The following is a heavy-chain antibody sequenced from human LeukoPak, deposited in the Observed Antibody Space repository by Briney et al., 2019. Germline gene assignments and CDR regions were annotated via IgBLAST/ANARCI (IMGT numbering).Heavy chain of an antibody. Sequence: GGSLRLSCAASGFTFSSYEMNWVRQAPGKGLEWVSAISGSGGSTYYADSVKGRFTISRDNSKNTLYLQMNSLRAEDTAVYYCARDSVAVDYWGQGTLVTVSS. J-gene: IGHJ4*02. D-gene: IGHD6-19*01. CDR2: ISGSGGST. V-gene: IGHV3-23*01. CDR1: GFTFSSYE. CDR3: ARDSVAVDY.